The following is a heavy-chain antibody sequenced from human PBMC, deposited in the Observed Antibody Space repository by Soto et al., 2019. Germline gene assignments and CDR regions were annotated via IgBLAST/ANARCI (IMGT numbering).Heavy chain of an antibody. J-gene: IGHJ4*02. V-gene: IGHV4-4*02. D-gene: IGHD5-12*01. Sequence: PSETLSLTCAVSGGSISSSNWWSWVRQPPGKGLEWIGEIYHSGSTNYNPSLKSRVTISVDKSKNQFSLKLSSVTAADTAVYYCARVPNYYSGYGHNDYWGQGTLVTVSS. CDR1: GGSISSSNW. CDR3: ARVPNYYSGYGHNDY. CDR2: IYHSGST.